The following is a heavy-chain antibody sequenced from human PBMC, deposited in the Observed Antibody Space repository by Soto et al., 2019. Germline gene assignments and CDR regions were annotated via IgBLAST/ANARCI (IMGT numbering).Heavy chain of an antibody. CDR1: GFTFSSYG. V-gene: IGHV3-30*03. D-gene: IGHD6-13*01. J-gene: IGHJ4*02. Sequence: GGSLRLSCAASGFTFSSYGMHWVRQAPGKGLEWVAVISYDGSNKYYADSVKGRFTISRDNSKNTLYLQMNSLRAEDTAVYYCARNADPRQQLVPDYWGQGTLVTVSS. CDR2: ISYDGSNK. CDR3: ARNADPRQQLVPDY.